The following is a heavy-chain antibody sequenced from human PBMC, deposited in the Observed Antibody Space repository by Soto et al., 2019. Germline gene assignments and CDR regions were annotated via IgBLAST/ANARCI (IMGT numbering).Heavy chain of an antibody. CDR1: GFTFSSYG. D-gene: IGHD6-13*01. Sequence: GGSLRLSCAASGFTFSSYGMHWVRQAPGKGLEWVAVISYDGSNKYYADSVKGRFTISRDNSKNTLYLQMNSLRAEDTAVYYCAKDQGWQQETNYYYYYGMDVWGQGTTVTVSS. V-gene: IGHV3-30*18. CDR3: AKDQGWQQETNYYYYYGMDV. CDR2: ISYDGSNK. J-gene: IGHJ6*02.